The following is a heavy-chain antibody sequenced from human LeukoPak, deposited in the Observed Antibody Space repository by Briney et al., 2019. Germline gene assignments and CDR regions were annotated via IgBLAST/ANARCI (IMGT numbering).Heavy chain of an antibody. D-gene: IGHD3-22*01. CDR2: IRNKGNGGTT. J-gene: IGHJ4*02. Sequence: GGSLRLSCTTSGLTFGDNAMSWVRQAPGKGLEWVGFIRNKGNGGTTECAASVKGRFTISRDDSESITYLQMNSLRTEDTAVYYCTTGSYHESSGYRFDYWGQGTLVTVSS. CDR3: TTGSYHESSGYRFDY. CDR1: GLTFGDNA. V-gene: IGHV3-49*04.